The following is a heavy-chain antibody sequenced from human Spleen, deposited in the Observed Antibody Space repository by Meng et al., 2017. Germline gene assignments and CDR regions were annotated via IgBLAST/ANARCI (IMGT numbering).Heavy chain of an antibody. J-gene: IGHJ6*02. Sequence: GESLKISCAGSGFTFSSYSMSWVRQAPGKGLEWVSAISGSGGSTYYADSVKGRFTISRDNSKNTLYLQMNSLRAEDTAVYYCARDAANFNYYDSSGYLYYYYGMDVWGQGTTVTVSS. CDR1: GFTFSSYS. D-gene: IGHD3-22*01. CDR2: ISGSGGST. CDR3: ARDAANFNYYDSSGYLYYYYGMDV. V-gene: IGHV3-23*01.